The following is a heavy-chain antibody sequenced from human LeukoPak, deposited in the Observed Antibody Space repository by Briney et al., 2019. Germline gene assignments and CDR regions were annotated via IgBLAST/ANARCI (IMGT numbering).Heavy chain of an antibody. CDR2: ISSSSSYI. V-gene: IGHV3-21*01. Sequence: PGGSLRLSCAASGFTFSSYSMNWVRQAPGKGLEWVSSISSSSSYIYYADSAKGRFTISRDNAKNSLYLQMNSLRAEDTAVYYCARDGLVVAAAGTYYYYYMDVWGKGTTVTVSS. D-gene: IGHD6-13*01. J-gene: IGHJ6*03. CDR3: ARDGLVVAAAGTYYYYYMDV. CDR1: GFTFSSYS.